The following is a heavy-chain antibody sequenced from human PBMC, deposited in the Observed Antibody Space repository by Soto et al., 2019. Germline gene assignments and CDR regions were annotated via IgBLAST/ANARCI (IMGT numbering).Heavy chain of an antibody. D-gene: IGHD6-13*01. CDR1: GGSISSGDYY. Sequence: QVQLQESGPGLVKPSQTLSLTCTVSGGSISSGDYYWSWIRQPPGKGLEWIGYIYYSGSTYYNPSLRRRVTLSLDTSKNQFSLRLSSVTAADTAVYYCARDLAAAGPLLPWGQGTLVTVSS. J-gene: IGHJ5*02. CDR2: IYYSGST. CDR3: ARDLAAAGPLLP. V-gene: IGHV4-30-4*01.